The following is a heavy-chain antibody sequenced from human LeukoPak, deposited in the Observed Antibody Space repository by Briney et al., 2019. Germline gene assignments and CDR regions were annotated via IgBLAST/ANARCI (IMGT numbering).Heavy chain of an antibody. CDR3: ARDLGYCSSTSCSDAFDI. Sequence: GASVKVSCKASGYTFTGYYMHWVRQAPGQGLEWMGWINPNSGGTNYAQKFQGRVTMTRDTSISTAYMELSRLRSDDTAVYCCARDLGYCSSTSCSDAFDIWDQGTMVTVSS. J-gene: IGHJ3*02. CDR1: GYTFTGYY. V-gene: IGHV1-2*02. D-gene: IGHD2-2*01. CDR2: INPNSGGT.